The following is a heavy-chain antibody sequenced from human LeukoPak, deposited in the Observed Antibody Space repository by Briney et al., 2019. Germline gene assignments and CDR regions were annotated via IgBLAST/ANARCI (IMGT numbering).Heavy chain of an antibody. D-gene: IGHD1-26*01. J-gene: IGHJ4*02. V-gene: IGHV3-30*02. CDR3: ASGGATSFDY. Sequence: GGSLRLSCGASGFTFSNYGMLWVRQAPGKGLDWVAFIRYDGNNKLYADSVKGRFTISRDNSKNTLYLHINSLRAEDTAVYYCASGGATSFDYWGQGTLVTVSS. CDR2: IRYDGNNK. CDR1: GFTFSNYG.